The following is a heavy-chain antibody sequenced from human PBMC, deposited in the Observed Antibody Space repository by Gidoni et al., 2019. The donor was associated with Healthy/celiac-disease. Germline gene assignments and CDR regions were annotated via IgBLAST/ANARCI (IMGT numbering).Heavy chain of an antibody. J-gene: IGHJ3*02. CDR2: ISSNGGST. Sequence: EVQLVESGGGLVQPGGSLSLSCSASGFTFSSYAMHWVRRAPGKGLEYVSAISSNGGSTYYADSVKGRFTISRDNSKNTLYLQMSSLRAEDTAVYYCVKVLTGGYAFDIWGQGTMVTVSS. CDR1: GFTFSSYA. D-gene: IGHD3-10*01. CDR3: VKVLTGGYAFDI. V-gene: IGHV3-64D*08.